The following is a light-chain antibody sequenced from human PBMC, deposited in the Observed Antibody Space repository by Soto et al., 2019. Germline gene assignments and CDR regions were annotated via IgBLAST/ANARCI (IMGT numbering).Light chain of an antibody. CDR2: GAS. CDR1: QTVSSSY. Sequence: EIVLTQSPGTLSLSPGESATLSCRASQTVSSSYLAWYQQRPGQAPRLLIYGASGRATGIPDRFSGSGSGTDFTLTIRRLEPEDFAVYYCQQYNNWPPITFGQGTRLEIK. V-gene: IGKV3-20*01. CDR3: QQYNNWPPIT. J-gene: IGKJ5*01.